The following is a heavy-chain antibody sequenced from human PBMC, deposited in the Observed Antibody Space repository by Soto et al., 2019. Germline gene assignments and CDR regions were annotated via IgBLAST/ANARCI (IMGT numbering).Heavy chain of an antibody. V-gene: IGHV3-23*01. CDR2: LTPRGFST. CDR1: GFNFSDRA. D-gene: IGHD3-10*01. CDR3: AVSNYHDSWRRYEY. Sequence: EVQLLESGGGLVQPGGSLRLSCAASGFNFSDRAMTWVRQAPGKGLECVSYLTPRGFSTYYADAVRGRFTISSDNSKNPWYLHLHTQRAEDTAPYCCAVSNYHDSWRRYEYWGQGTLVTVSS. J-gene: IGHJ4*02.